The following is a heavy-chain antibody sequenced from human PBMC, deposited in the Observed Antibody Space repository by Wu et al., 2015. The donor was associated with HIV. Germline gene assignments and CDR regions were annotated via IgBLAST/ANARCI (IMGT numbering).Heavy chain of an antibody. CDR3: ARDPYSSSWYLVY. J-gene: IGHJ4*02. V-gene: IGHV1-24*01. CDR2: FNPEDGET. Sequence: QVQLVQSGAEVKKPGASVKVSCKVSGHTVTDLSIHWVRQAPGKGLEWMGGFNPEDGETIYAQKFQGRVTLTEDTSTDTAYMELSSLRSEDTAVYYCARDPYSSSWYLVYWGQGTLVTVSS. CDR1: GHTVTDLS. D-gene: IGHD6-13*01.